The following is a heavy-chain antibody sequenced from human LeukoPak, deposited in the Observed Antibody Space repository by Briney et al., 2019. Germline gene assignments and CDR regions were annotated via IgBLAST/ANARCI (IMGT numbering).Heavy chain of an antibody. D-gene: IGHD1-1*01. CDR1: GSTFSSYS. Sequence: GSLRLSCAASGSTFSSYSMNWVRQAPGKGLEWGSSISTSSSYIYYADSVKGRFTISRDNAKNSLYLQMNSLRAEDTAVYYCARVPRSNWNEYWGQGTLVTVSS. CDR2: ISTSSSYI. V-gene: IGHV3-21*06. J-gene: IGHJ4*02. CDR3: ARVPRSNWNEY.